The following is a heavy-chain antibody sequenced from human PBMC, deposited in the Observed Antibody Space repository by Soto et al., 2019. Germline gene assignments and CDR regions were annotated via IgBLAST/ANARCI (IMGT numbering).Heavy chain of an antibody. J-gene: IGHJ4*02. D-gene: IGHD6-19*01. Sequence: EVQLLESGGGSVQPGGSLRLSCAASGFTFSSYAMSWVRQAPGKGLEWVSTISGSGGSTYYADSVKGRFTISRDNSKNTLYLQVNSLRAEDTAVYYCAKCSPRYSSGLKAYDFDYWGQGTLVTVSS. CDR2: ISGSGGST. CDR1: GFTFSSYA. V-gene: IGHV3-23*01. CDR3: AKCSPRYSSGLKAYDFDY.